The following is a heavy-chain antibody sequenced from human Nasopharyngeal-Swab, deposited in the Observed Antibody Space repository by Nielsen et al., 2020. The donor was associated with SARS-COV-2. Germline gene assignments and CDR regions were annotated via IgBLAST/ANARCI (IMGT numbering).Heavy chain of an antibody. V-gene: IGHV3-53*01. J-gene: IGHJ4*02. CDR1: GFSISSTF. CDR3: ATGACDY. Sequence: GESLKISCAVSGFSISSTFINWVRLAPGKGLEWISLINSAGEGVYGDSVKGRFTISRDTSKNTVSLQMNSLRAEDTAVYYCATGACDYWGQGALVTVSS. CDR2: INSAGEG.